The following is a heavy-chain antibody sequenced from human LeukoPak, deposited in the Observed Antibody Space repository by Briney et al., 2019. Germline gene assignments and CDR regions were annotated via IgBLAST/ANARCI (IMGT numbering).Heavy chain of an antibody. V-gene: IGHV1-8*01. CDR2: MNPNSGNT. CDR1: GYTFTSYD. D-gene: IGHD6-19*01. J-gene: IGHJ5*02. CDR3: ARCNITVAGIQTYNWFDP. Sequence: GASVKVSCKTSGYTFTSYDINWVRQATGQGLEWMGWMNPNSGNTGYAQMFQGRVTMTRDTSISTAYMELSSLRSEDTAVYYCARCNITVAGIQTYNWFDPWGQGTLVTVSS.